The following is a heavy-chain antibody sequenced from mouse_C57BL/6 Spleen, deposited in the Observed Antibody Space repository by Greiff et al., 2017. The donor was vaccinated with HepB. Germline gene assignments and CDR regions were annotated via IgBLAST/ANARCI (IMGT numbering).Heavy chain of an antibody. CDR2: IDPSDSYT. Sequence: QVQLQQPGAELVKPGASVKLSCKASGYTFTSYWMQWVKQRPGQGLEWIGEIDPSDSYTNYNQKFKGKATLTVDTSSSTAYMQRSSLTSEDSAVYYCARREWLLQLYAMDYWGQGTSVTVSS. CDR1: GYTFTSYW. J-gene: IGHJ4*01. V-gene: IGHV1-50*01. CDR3: ARREWLLQLYAMDY. D-gene: IGHD2-3*01.